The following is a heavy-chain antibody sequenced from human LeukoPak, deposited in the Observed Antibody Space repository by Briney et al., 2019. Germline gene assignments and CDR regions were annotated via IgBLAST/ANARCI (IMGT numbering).Heavy chain of an antibody. CDR3: VRGGFTTWTKPYFFDY. CDR2: INPNSGGT. CDR1: GYTFTGYY. J-gene: IGHJ4*02. Sequence: ASVKLSCKASGYTFTGYYIQWVRQAPGQGFEWMGWINPNSGGTNYAQKFQGRVTMTRDTSITTAYMELSSLVSDDTAVYYCVRGGFTTWTKPYFFDYWDQGTLLTVSS. D-gene: IGHD3/OR15-3a*01. V-gene: IGHV1-2*02.